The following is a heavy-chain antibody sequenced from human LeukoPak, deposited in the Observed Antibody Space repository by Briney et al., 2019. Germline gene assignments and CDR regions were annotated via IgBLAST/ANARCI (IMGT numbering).Heavy chain of an antibody. CDR3: ARDPTTYYYDSSGYN. Sequence: PGGSLRLSCAASGFTFSSYSMNWVRQAPGKGLEWVSSISGSSSYIYYADSVKGRFTISRDNAKNSLYLQMNSLRAEDTAVYYCARDPTTYYYDSSGYNWGQGTLVTVSS. V-gene: IGHV3-21*01. CDR1: GFTFSSYS. J-gene: IGHJ4*02. CDR2: ISGSSSYI. D-gene: IGHD3-22*01.